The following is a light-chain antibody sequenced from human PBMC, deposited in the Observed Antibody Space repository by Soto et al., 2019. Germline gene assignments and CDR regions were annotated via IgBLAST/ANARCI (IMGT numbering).Light chain of an antibody. Sequence: IVLTQSPGSMTLTTGERATLSCRASQSVSSSYLAWYQQKPGQAPRLLIYGASSRATGIPDRFSGSGSGTDFTLTISRLEPEDFAVYYCQQYGSSSWTFGKGTKVDIK. J-gene: IGKJ1*01. CDR3: QQYGSSSWT. CDR1: QSVSSSY. CDR2: GAS. V-gene: IGKV3-20*01.